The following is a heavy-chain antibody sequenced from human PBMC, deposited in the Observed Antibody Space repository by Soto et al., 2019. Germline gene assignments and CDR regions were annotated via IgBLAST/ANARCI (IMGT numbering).Heavy chain of an antibody. Sequence: EVHLVDSGGGVVRPGGSLRLSCSTSGFTFDDFTMTCVRQVPGKGLDWVAISNWNGETTNYADSLRGRFTIPRDNAEKALFLQLNTLRAADTAFFRCAINRDDSTGYYDYWGQGTLVTFSS. J-gene: IGHJ4*02. CDR2: SNWNGETT. D-gene: IGHD3-22*01. CDR3: AINRDDSTGYYDY. CDR1: GFTFDDFT. V-gene: IGHV3-20*01.